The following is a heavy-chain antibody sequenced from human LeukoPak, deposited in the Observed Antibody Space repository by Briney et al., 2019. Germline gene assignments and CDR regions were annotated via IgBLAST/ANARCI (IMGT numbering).Heavy chain of an antibody. D-gene: IGHD3-16*02. J-gene: IGHJ4*02. Sequence: GGSLRLSCAASGFTFSTYSMNWVRQAPGKGLEWLSYISSSHSTIYSADSGKGRFTISRENDKNSLYLQMNSLRAEDTAVYYCARGSSIDYVWGTYRQFDYWGQGTLVTVSS. CDR1: GFTFSTYS. CDR3: ARGSSIDYVWGTYRQFDY. CDR2: ISSSHSTI. V-gene: IGHV3-48*01.